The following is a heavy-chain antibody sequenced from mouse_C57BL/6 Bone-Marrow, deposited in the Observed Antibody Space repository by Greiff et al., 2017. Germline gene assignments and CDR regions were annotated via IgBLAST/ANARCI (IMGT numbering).Heavy chain of an antibody. Sequence: QVQLQQSGAELVKPGASVKISCKASGYAFSSYWMNWVKQRPGTGLEWIGQIYPGDGDTNYNGKFKGKATLTADKSSSTAYMQLSSLTSADSAVYFCARQGNGYPYYFDYWGQGTTLTVSS. CDR1: GYAFSSYW. CDR3: ARQGNGYPYYFDY. CDR2: IYPGDGDT. J-gene: IGHJ2*01. D-gene: IGHD2-14*01. V-gene: IGHV1-80*01.